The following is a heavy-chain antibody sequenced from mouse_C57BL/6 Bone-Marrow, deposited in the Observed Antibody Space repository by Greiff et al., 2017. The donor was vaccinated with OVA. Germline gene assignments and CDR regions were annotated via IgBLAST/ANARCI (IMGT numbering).Heavy chain of an antibody. V-gene: IGHV1-82*01. D-gene: IGHD1-1*01. CDR1: GYAFSSSW. CDR2: IYPGDGDT. J-gene: IGHJ2*01. CDR3: ARDFFYYYGSSYHY. Sequence: QVQLQQSGPELVKPGASVKISCKASGYAFSSSWMNWVKQRPGKGLEWIGRIYPGDGDTNYNGKFKGKATLTADTSSSTAYMQLSSLTSEDSAVYFCARDFFYYYGSSYHYWGQGTTLTVSS.